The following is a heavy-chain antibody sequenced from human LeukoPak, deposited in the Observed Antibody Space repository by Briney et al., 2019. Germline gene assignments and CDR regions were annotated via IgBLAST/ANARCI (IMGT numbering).Heavy chain of an antibody. V-gene: IGHV3-48*04. J-gene: IGHJ6*04. CDR3: AELGITMIGGV. CDR1: GFTLSSYS. D-gene: IGHD3-10*02. CDR2: ISRSSSTI. Sequence: GGSLRLSCAASGFTLSSYSMNWVRQAPGKGLEWVSYISRSSSTIYYADSVKGRFTISRDNAKNSLYLQMNSLRAEDTAVYYCAELGITMIGGVWGKGTTVTISS.